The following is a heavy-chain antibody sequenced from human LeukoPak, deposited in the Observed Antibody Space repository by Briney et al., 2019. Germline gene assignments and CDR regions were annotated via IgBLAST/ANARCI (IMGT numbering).Heavy chain of an antibody. CDR3: ARDRGWGPAAIGYFDY. CDR2: IYYSGST. J-gene: IGHJ4*02. D-gene: IGHD2-2*01. CDR1: GGSISSHY. V-gene: IGHV4-59*11. Sequence: SETLSLTCTVSGGSISSHYWSWIRQPPGKGLEWIGYIYYSGSTNYNPSLKSRVTISVDTSKNQFSLKLSSVTAADTAVYYCARDRGWGPAAIGYFDYWGQGTLVTVSS.